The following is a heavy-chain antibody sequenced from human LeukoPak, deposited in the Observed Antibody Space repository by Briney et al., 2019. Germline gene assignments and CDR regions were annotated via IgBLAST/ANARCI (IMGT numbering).Heavy chain of an antibody. CDR1: GFTFDDYT. D-gene: IGHD2-2*01. V-gene: IGHV3-43*01. CDR2: ISWDGGST. CDR3: ARDWYHAIDY. J-gene: IGHJ4*02. Sequence: PGGSLRLSCAASGFTFDDYTMHWVRQAPGKGLEWVSLISWDGGSTYYADSVKGRFTISRDNAKNTLYLQMNSLRAEDTAVYYCARDWYHAIDYWGQGALVTVSS.